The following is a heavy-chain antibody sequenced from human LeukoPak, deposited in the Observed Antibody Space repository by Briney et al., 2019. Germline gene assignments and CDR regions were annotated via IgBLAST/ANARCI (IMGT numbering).Heavy chain of an antibody. V-gene: IGHV3-7*03. Sequence: PGGSLRLSCEDSGMTFSRYCMSWVRQAPGKGLEWVANIKQDGGEKYYVDSVKGRFTISRDNAKNSLYLQMNSLRAEDTAVYYCARDGRPLDYWGQGTLVTVSS. J-gene: IGHJ4*02. CDR1: GMTFSRYC. CDR3: ARDGRPLDY. CDR2: IKQDGGEK.